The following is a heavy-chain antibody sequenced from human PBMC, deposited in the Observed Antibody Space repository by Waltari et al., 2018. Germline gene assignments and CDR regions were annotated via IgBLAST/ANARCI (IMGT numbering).Heavy chain of an antibody. CDR3: AKGGA. CDR2: IWYDGSNK. CDR1: GFTFSSYG. V-gene: IGHV3-30*18. Sequence: QVQLVESGGGVVQPGRSLRLSCAASGFTFSSYGMHWVRQAPGKGLEWVAVIWYDGSNKYYAESVKCRFTISREKSKNTLYLQMNSLRAEDTAMYYCAKGGAWGQGTLVTVSS. J-gene: IGHJ5*02. D-gene: IGHD3-16*01.